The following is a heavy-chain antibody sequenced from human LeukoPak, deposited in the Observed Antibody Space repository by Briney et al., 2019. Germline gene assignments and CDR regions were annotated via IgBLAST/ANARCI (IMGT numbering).Heavy chain of an antibody. CDR3: AKFVEWELPDY. D-gene: IGHD1-26*01. J-gene: IGHJ4*02. CDR2: ISYDGSNK. Sequence: GGSLRLSCAASGFTFSSYGMHWVRQAPGKGLEWVAVISYDGSNKYYADSVKGRFTISRDNSKNTLYLQMNSLRAEDTAVYYCAKFVEWELPDYWGQGTLVTVSS. V-gene: IGHV3-30*18. CDR1: GFTFSSYG.